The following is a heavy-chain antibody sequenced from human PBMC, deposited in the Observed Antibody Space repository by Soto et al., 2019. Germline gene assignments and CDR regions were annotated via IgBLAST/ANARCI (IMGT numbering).Heavy chain of an antibody. V-gene: IGHV4-30-2*01. CDR2: IYHSGST. Sequence: PSETLSLTCAVSGGSMSSGGYSWSWIRQPPGKGLEWIGYIYHSGSTYYNPSLKSRVTISVDRSKNQFSLKLNSVTAADTAVYYCARVIAATDTISVWFDPRGQRTLVTVS. CDR3: ARVIAATDTISVWFDP. D-gene: IGHD6-13*01. CDR1: GGSMSSGGYS. J-gene: IGHJ5*02.